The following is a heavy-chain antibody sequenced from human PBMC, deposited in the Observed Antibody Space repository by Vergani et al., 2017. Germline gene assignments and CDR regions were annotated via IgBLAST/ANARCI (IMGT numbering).Heavy chain of an antibody. V-gene: IGHV4-39*01. CDR3: ARLRGYYDCWSGYPNWFDP. D-gene: IGHD3-3*01. CDR1: GGSISSSSYY. CDR2: IYYSGST. J-gene: IGHJ5*02. Sequence: QLQLQESGPGLVKPSETLSLTCTVSGGSISSSSYYWGWIRQPPGKGLEWIGSIYYSGSTYYNPSLKSRVTISVDTSKNQFSLKLSSVTAADTAVYYCARLRGYYDCWSGYPNWFDPWGQGTLVTVSS.